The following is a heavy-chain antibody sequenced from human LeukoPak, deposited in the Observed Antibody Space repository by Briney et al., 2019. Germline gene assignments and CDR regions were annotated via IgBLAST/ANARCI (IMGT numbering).Heavy chain of an antibody. CDR2: IYSTGST. Sequence: SETLSLTCTVSGGSISSGSYYWTWIRQPAGKGLEWIGRIYSTGSTNYNPSLKSRVTISVDTSKNQISLQLSSVTAADTAVYYCASQWLTLDSPWGWFDSWGQGTLVTVSS. CDR1: GGSISSGSYY. J-gene: IGHJ5*01. V-gene: IGHV4-61*02. D-gene: IGHD6-19*01. CDR3: ASQWLTLDSPWGWFDS.